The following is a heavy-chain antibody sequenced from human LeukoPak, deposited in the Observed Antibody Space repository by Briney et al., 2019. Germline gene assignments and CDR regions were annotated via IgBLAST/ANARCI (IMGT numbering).Heavy chain of an antibody. J-gene: IGHJ4*02. D-gene: IGHD6-13*01. V-gene: IGHV1-2*06. CDR2: INPNGGGT. Sequence: ASVKLSCKASGYTFTGYYMHWVRQAPGQGLEWMGRINPNGGGTNYAQKFQGRVTMTRDTSMSTAYMELSRLRSDDTAVYYCARDRGGYSSSWTDCWGEGTLVTVSS. CDR3: ARDRGGYSSSWTDC. CDR1: GYTFTGYY.